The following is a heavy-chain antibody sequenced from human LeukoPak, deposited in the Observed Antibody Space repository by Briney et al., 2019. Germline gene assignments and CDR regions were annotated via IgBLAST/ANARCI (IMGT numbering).Heavy chain of an antibody. D-gene: IGHD2/OR15-2a*01. CDR1: GGTFSSYA. CDR3: ARGQNKCLGH. Sequence: GASVKVSCKASGGTFSSYAISWVRRAPGQGLEWMGVINPSGGGTTYAQRFQGRVTMTRDTSTSTVHMELSSLRSEDTAVYYCARGQNKCLGHWGQGTLVTVSS. J-gene: IGHJ4*02. CDR2: INPSGGGT. V-gene: IGHV1-46*01.